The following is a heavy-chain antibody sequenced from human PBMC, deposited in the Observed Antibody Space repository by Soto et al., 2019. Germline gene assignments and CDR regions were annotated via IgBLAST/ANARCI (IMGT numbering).Heavy chain of an antibody. J-gene: IGHJ4*02. Sequence: GGSLRLSCVASGFSFSSYAMSWVRQSPGKGLEWVSVISGSDGSTYYADSVKGRFTISRDNSKNTLYLQMNSLRAEDTAVYYCAKDRERDAWYEDYWGQGTLVTVSS. D-gene: IGHD6-13*01. CDR1: GFSFSSYA. CDR3: AKDRERDAWYEDY. V-gene: IGHV3-23*01. CDR2: ISGSDGST.